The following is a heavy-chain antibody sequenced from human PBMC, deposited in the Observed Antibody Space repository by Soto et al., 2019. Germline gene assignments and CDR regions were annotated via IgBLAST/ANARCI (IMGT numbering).Heavy chain of an antibody. V-gene: IGHV4-61*01. Sequence: KPSETLSLTCTVSGGSVSSGSYYWSWIRQPPGKGLEWIGYIYYSGSTNYNPSLKSRVTISVDTSKNQFSLKLSSVTAADTAVYYCARGVVIAAAGDNWFDPWGQGTLVTVS. D-gene: IGHD6-13*01. CDR2: IYYSGST. J-gene: IGHJ5*02. CDR3: ARGVVIAAAGDNWFDP. CDR1: GGSVSSGSYY.